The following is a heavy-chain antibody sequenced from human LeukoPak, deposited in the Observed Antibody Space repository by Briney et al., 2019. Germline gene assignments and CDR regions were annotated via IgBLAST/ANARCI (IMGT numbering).Heavy chain of an antibody. Sequence: SETLSLTCTVSGDSISSSSCYWGWIRQPPGQGLEWIGEISLSGHTSFNPSLKSRVTMSLDESKNHLSLNLASVTAADTAVYYCSRESGPFSPFGHWGQGTLVTVTS. V-gene: IGHV4-61*05. CDR2: ISLSGHT. CDR1: GDSISSSSCY. CDR3: SRESGPFSPFGH. J-gene: IGHJ4*02. D-gene: IGHD1-26*01.